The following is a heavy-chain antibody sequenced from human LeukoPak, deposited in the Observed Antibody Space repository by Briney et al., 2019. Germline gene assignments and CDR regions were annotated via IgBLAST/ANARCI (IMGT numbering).Heavy chain of an antibody. J-gene: IGHJ4*02. CDR2: ISYDGSNK. D-gene: IGHD3-10*01. CDR1: GFTFSSHA. V-gene: IGHV3-30*04. CDR3: ARARSGRRWFGESVSCFDY. Sequence: GGSLSFSCAASGFTFSSHAMHWVRQAPGKGLEGVAVISYDGSNKYYADSVKGRFTISRDNSKNTLYLQMNSLRAEDTAVYYCARARSGRRWFGESVSCFDYWGQGTLVTVSS.